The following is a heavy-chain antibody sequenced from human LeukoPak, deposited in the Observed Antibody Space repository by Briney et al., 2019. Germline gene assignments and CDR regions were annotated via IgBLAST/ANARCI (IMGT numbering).Heavy chain of an antibody. CDR3: TRAITYFYGSVTYDWFDS. Sequence: GGPLRLSCAASGFTFSSYWMHWVRQTPGKGLMWVARIKSDGSTIYADSVQGRFTISRDNAKNMVYLQMNSLRDDDTAIYYCTRAITYFYGSVTYDWFDSWGQGTRVTVSS. D-gene: IGHD3-10*01. CDR2: IKSDGST. V-gene: IGHV3-74*01. CDR1: GFTFSSYW. J-gene: IGHJ5*01.